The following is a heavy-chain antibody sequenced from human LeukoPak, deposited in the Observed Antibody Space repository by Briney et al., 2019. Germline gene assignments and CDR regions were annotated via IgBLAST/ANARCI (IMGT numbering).Heavy chain of an antibody. CDR3: VREPRYCSSTSCYAEAFDI. CDR2: VYYTGST. CDR1: GGSISSYY. Sequence: PSETLSLTCTVSGGSISSYYWNWTRQAPGKGLEWIGYVYYTGSTDYNPSLKSRVTISVDTSKNQFSLKLSSVTAADTAVYYCVREPRYCSSTSCYAEAFDIWGQGTMVTVSS. J-gene: IGHJ3*02. D-gene: IGHD2-2*01. V-gene: IGHV4-59*01.